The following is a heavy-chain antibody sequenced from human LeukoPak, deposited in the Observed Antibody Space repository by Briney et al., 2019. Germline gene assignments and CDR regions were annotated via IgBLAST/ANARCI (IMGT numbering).Heavy chain of an antibody. J-gene: IGHJ6*02. CDR3: ARDPYYYGMDV. V-gene: IGHV4-39*07. CDR2: IYYSGST. CDR1: GGPINSSSYY. Sequence: SETLSLTCTVSGGPINSSSYYWGWIRQPPGKGLEWIGSIYYSGSTYYNPSLKSRVTISVDTSKNQFSLKLSSVTAADTAVYYCARDPYYYGMDVWGQGTTVTVSS.